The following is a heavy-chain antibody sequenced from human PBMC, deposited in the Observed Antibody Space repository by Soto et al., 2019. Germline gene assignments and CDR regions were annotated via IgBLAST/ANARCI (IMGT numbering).Heavy chain of an antibody. CDR3: AKARCTGNSCYVPDY. Sequence: GGSLRLSCAASGFTFNSYTMAWVRQAPGKGLEWVSSISGSGSSPSYADSVQGRFIIYRDNSRTTLSLQMNSLRAEDTATYYCAKARCTGNSCYVPDYWGNGRLVTVSS. CDR2: ISGSGSSP. D-gene: IGHD2-8*02. CDR1: GFTFNSYT. V-gene: IGHV3-23*01. J-gene: IGHJ4*01.